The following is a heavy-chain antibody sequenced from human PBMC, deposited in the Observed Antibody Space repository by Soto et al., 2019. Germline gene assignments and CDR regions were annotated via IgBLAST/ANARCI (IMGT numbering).Heavy chain of an antibody. D-gene: IGHD5-18*01. CDR3: ARGEGGYSYGLFDY. CDR2: INHSGST. V-gene: IGHV4-34*01. Sequence: SETLSLTCAVYGGSFSGYYWSWIRQPPGKGLEWIGEINHSGSTNYNPSLKSRVTISVDTSKNQFSLKLSSVTAADTAVYYCARGEGGYSYGLFDYWGQGTLVTVS. J-gene: IGHJ4*02. CDR1: GGSFSGYY.